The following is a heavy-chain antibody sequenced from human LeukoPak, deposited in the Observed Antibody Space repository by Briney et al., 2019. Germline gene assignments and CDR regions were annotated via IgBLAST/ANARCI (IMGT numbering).Heavy chain of an antibody. V-gene: IGHV5-51*01. CDR3: ARQGDDLDIDY. D-gene: IGHD1-1*01. CDR2: IYPGDSET. J-gene: IGHJ4*02. CDR1: GYRFAKHW. Sequence: GESLKIFCRGSGYRFAKHWIVWVRQMPGKCLECMGFIYPGDSETTYSPSFQGQVTISADTSINTAYLQWNSLKASDTAIFYCARQGDDLDIDYWGQGTLVTVSS.